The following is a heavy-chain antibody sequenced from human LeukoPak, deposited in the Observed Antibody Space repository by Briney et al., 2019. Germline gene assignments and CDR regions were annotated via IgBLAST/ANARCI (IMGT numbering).Heavy chain of an antibody. CDR3: ARDKSSGWYGVVDY. J-gene: IGHJ4*02. Sequence: GRSLRLSCAASGFTFSSYNMNWVRQAPGKGLEWISYISSSRSTIYCAASVKGRFTISRDNAKNSLYLQMNSLRDEDTAVYYCARDKSSGWYGVVDYWGQGTLVTVSS. D-gene: IGHD6-19*01. CDR1: GFTFSSYN. CDR2: ISSSRSTI. V-gene: IGHV3-48*02.